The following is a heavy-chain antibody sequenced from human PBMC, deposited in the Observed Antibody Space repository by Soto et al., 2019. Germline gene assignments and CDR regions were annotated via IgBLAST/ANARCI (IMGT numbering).Heavy chain of an antibody. J-gene: IGHJ6*02. V-gene: IGHV4-4*07. CDR1: GDTVSNYY. Sequence: SETLSITCTVSGDTVSNYYWSWIRQPAGRGLEWIGRVYSSGATNYNPSLNGRVTMSVDTSRNQFSLRLSSVTAADTAIYYCTKGPNWNYYYYGVDVWGQGTAVTVSS. D-gene: IGHD1-20*01. CDR2: VYSSGAT. CDR3: TKGPNWNYYYYGVDV.